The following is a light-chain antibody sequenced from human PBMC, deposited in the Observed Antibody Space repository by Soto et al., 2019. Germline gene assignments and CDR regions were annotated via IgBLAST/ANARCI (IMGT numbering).Light chain of an antibody. V-gene: IGKV1-16*01. J-gene: IGKJ1*01. CDR2: SAS. CDR3: QQYNSYSST. Sequence: DIQMTQSPSSLSASVGDRVTITCRASQSISTYLNWYQQKPGKAPEFLIYSASSLQSGVPSRFSGIGSGTDFTLTISSLQPDDFATYYCQQYNSYSSTFGQGTKVEIK. CDR1: QSISTY.